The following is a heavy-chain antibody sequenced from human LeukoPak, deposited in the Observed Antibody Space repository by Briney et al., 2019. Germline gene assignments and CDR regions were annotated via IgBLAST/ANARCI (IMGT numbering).Heavy chain of an antibody. CDR2: IGSSSSYI. V-gene: IGHV3-21*01. CDR1: GFTFSSYS. D-gene: IGHD1-26*01. J-gene: IGHJ4*02. Sequence: GGSLRLSCAASGFTFSSYSMNWVRQAPGKGLEWVSSIGSSSSYIYYADSVKGRFTISRDNAKNSLYLQMNSLRAEDTAVYYCARDRWEPLTVFDYWGQGTLVTVSS. CDR3: ARDRWEPLTVFDY.